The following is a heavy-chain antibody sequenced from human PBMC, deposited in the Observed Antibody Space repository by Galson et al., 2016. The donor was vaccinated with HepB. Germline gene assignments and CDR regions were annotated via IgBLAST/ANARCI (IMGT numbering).Heavy chain of an antibody. D-gene: IGHD1-1*01. CDR3: GAAQVSYNWRDREV. V-gene: IGHV3-49*03. CDR2: IRNKLYGATA. J-gene: IGHJ4*02. CDR1: GLTFDDYG. Sequence: SLRLSCAASGLTFDDYGVSWFRQAPGKGLEWLGLIRNKLYGATAEYDSSVRERFTFSRDDSENIAYLQMDSLKTEDKAVYYCGAAQVSYNWRDREVWGQGTLVTVSS.